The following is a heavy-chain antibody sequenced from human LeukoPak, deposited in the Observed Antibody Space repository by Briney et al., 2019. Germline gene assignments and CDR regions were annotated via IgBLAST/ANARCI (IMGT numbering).Heavy chain of an antibody. V-gene: IGHV4-59*01. Sequence: SETLSLTCTVSGGSISSYYWSWIRQPPGKGPEWIGYIYYSGITIYNPSLKSRVTISVDTSKNQFSLKLSSVTAADTAVYYCARAKYCSSTNCYQGAFDIWGQGTMVTVSS. CDR1: GGSISSYY. CDR2: IYYSGIT. D-gene: IGHD2-2*01. CDR3: ARAKYCSSTNCYQGAFDI. J-gene: IGHJ3*02.